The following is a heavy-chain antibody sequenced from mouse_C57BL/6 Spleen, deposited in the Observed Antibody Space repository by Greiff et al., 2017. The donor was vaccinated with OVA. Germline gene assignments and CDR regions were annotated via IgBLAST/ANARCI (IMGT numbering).Heavy chain of an antibody. CDR3: AIYGNYGYFDV. J-gene: IGHJ1*03. D-gene: IGHD2-1*01. Sequence: EVHLVESGPGLVKPSQSLSLTCSVTGYSITSGYYWNWIRQFPGNKLEWMGYISYDGSNNYNPSLKNRISITRDTSKNQFFLKLNSVTTEDTATYYCAIYGNYGYFDVWGTGTTVTVSS. CDR1: GYSITSGYY. V-gene: IGHV3-6*01. CDR2: ISYDGSN.